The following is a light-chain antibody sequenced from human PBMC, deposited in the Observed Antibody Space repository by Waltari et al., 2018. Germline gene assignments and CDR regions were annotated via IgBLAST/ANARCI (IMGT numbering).Light chain of an antibody. CDR1: SGHSSNV. CDR2: VNSDGSH. CDR3: PSGGHGTWV. J-gene: IGLJ3*02. Sequence: QLVVTQSPSASASLGASVKLTCTLSSGHSSNVIARLQQRPEKGPRYLMKVNSDGSHTKGDEIPDRFSCSSSGAERYLSISSLQSEDEGDYYCPSGGHGTWVFGGGTKLTVL. V-gene: IGLV4-69*01.